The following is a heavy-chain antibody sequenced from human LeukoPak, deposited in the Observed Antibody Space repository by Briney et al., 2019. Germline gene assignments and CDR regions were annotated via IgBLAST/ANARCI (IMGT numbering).Heavy chain of an antibody. Sequence: ASVKVSCKASGYTFTSYAMNWVRQAPGHGLEWMGWINTNTGNPTYAQGFTGRFVFSLDTSVSTAYLQISSLKAEDTAVYYCARDLDIMITFGGVIVLDYWGQGTLVTVSS. CDR3: ARDLDIMITFGGVIVLDY. CDR2: INTNTGNP. V-gene: IGHV7-4-1*02. CDR1: GYTFTSYA. J-gene: IGHJ4*02. D-gene: IGHD3-16*02.